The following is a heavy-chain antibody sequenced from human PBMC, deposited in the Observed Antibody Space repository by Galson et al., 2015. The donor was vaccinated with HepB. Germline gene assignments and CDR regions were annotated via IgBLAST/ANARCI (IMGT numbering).Heavy chain of an antibody. CDR1: GFMFTGYH. V-gene: IGHV1-2*06. CDR3: ARDSDMDV. Sequence: SVKVSCKASGFMFTGYHLHWVRQVPGQRLEWMGRINPDGGATDSAQRFQDRVTLTSDTSINTAYMELRSLRPDDTAVYFCARDSDMDVWGTGTTVIVSS. J-gene: IGHJ6*03. CDR2: INPDGGAT.